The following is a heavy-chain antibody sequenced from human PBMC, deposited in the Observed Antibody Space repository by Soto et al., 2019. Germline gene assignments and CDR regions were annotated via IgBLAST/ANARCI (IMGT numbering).Heavy chain of an antibody. J-gene: IGHJ6*03. CDR3: ARDNGSIAARPLSVVVAASYYYYYMDV. Sequence: GGSLRLSCAASGFTFSSYGMHWVRQAPGKGLEWVAVIWYDGSNKYYADSVKGRFTISRDNSKNTLYLQMNSLRAEDTAVYYCARDNGSIAARPLSVVVAASYYYYYMDVWGKGTTVTVSS. D-gene: IGHD2-15*01. V-gene: IGHV3-33*01. CDR2: IWYDGSNK. CDR1: GFTFSSYG.